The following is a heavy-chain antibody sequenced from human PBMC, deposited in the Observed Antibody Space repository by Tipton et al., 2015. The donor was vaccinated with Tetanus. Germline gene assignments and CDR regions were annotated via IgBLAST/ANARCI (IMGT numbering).Heavy chain of an antibody. CDR1: GGSFSGFY. V-gene: IGHV4-34*01. CDR3: ARDHGITWGGMGYYYGMDV. Sequence: TLSLTCAVSGGSFSGFYWSWIRQPPGKGLEWIGEINHRGGTSYNPSLKSRVTASVDTSKNQFSLRLSSVTAADTAVYYCARDHGITWGGMGYYYGMDVWGQGTTVTVSS. J-gene: IGHJ6*02. CDR2: INHRGGT. D-gene: IGHD3-16*01.